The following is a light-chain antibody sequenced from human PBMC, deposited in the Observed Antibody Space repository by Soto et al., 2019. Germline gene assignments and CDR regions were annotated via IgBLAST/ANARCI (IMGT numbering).Light chain of an antibody. CDR1: SSDVGNYKF. CDR3: SAYAGSNNFV. CDR2: EVS. J-gene: IGLJ1*01. V-gene: IGLV2-8*01. Sequence: QAALTQPASVSGSPGQSITISCTGTSSDVGNYKFVSWYQQHPGKVPKLLIYEVSQRPSGVPDRFSGSKSGNTASLTVSGLQTEDEADYYCSAYAGSNNFVFGSGTKVTVL.